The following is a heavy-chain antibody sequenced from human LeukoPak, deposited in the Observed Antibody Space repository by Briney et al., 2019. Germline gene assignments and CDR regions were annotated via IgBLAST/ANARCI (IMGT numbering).Heavy chain of an antibody. V-gene: IGHV3-9*03. D-gene: IGHD6-13*01. J-gene: IGHJ4*02. CDR1: GFTFSSYS. CDR2: ISWNSGSI. Sequence: GGSLRLSCAASGFTFSSYSMNWVRQAPGKGLEWVSGISWNSGSIGYADSVKGRFTISRDNAKNSLYLQMNSLRAEDMALYYCAKDMSPKLAHGAIDYWGQGTLVTVSS. CDR3: AKDMSPKLAHGAIDY.